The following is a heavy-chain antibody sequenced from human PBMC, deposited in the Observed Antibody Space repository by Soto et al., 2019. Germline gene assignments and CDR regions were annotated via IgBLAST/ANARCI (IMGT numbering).Heavy chain of an antibody. J-gene: IGHJ4*02. Sequence: EVQMVESGGGVVQPGGSLRLSCAASGFSVTNNYMNWVRQPPGKGLEWVSIIDIGGNTYYADSVKDRFTISRDDSKNTLYLQMDSLRPEDTAVYFCARGRGSTGYLGREHYFDYWGQGTLVTVSP. D-gene: IGHD3-16*01. CDR1: GFSVTNNY. CDR3: ARGRGSTGYLGREHYFDY. CDR2: IDIGGNT. V-gene: IGHV3-66*01.